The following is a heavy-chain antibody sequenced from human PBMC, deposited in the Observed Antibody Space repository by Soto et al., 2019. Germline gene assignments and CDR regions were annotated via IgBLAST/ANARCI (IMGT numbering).Heavy chain of an antibody. CDR3: AKHQIAMIVVKIYFGA. Sequence: EVQLLESGGDFIQPGGSLRLSCAASGFTFEACAMNWVRQAPGKGLEWVATISGGGWGTFYADSVKGRFTISRDNSNNTLYLQMNTLRAEDTAVYYCAKHQIAMIVVKIYFGAWGQGTTVTVSS. CDR1: GFTFEACA. J-gene: IGHJ3*01. V-gene: IGHV3-23*01. CDR2: ISGGGWGT. D-gene: IGHD3-22*01.